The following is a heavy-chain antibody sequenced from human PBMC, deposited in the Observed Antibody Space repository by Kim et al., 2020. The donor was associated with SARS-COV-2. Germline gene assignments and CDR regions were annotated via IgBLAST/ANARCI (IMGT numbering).Heavy chain of an antibody. D-gene: IGHD3-9*01. CDR3: ARGQPVFRRETYYDILTGYTSWAIFDY. CDR2: INHSGST. J-gene: IGHJ4*02. Sequence: SETLSLTCAVYGGSFSGYYWSWIRQPPGKGLEWIGEINHSGSTNYNPSLKSRVTISVDTSKNQFSLKLSSVTAADTAVYYCARGQPVFRRETYYDILTGYTSWAIFDYWGQGTLVTVSS. V-gene: IGHV4-34*01. CDR1: GGSFSGYY.